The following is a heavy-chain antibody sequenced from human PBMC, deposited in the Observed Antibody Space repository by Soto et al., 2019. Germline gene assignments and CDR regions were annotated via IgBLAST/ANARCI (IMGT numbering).Heavy chain of an antibody. D-gene: IGHD6-13*01. CDR2: INPSGGST. CDR3: ARDRAAAGTSWFDP. CDR1: GYTFTIYD. J-gene: IGHJ5*02. V-gene: IGHV1-46*03. Sequence: GASLKVSCKSSGYTFTIYDMYWVRQAPGQGLEWMGIINPSGGSTSYAQKFQGRVTMTRDTSTSTVYMELSSLRSEDTAVYYCARDRAAAGTSWFDPWGQGTLVTVSS.